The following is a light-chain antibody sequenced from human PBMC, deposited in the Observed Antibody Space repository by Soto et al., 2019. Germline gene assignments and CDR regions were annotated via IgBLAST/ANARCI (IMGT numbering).Light chain of an antibody. CDR2: VAS. Sequence: DIVMTQSPASLSSSLGERATLSCRASQGFGNALDWYQQKPGKVPKLLIYVASTLATGVPSRFSGSGSGTDFTLTISSLQPEDVAAYYCQQYGSAPQTFGHGTKLEIK. J-gene: IGKJ2*01. CDR3: QQYGSAPQT. CDR1: QGFGNA. V-gene: IGKV1-27*01.